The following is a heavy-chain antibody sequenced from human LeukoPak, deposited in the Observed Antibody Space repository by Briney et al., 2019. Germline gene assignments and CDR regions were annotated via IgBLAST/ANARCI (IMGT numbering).Heavy chain of an antibody. CDR3: AKDGSSGDAFDI. CDR2: ISYDGSNK. CDR1: GFTFSSYG. V-gene: IGHV3-30*18. J-gene: IGHJ3*02. D-gene: IGHD6-25*01. Sequence: GGSLRLSCAASGFTFSSYGMHWVRQAPGKGLEWVAVISYDGSNKYYADSVKGRFTISRDNSKNTLYLQMNSLRAEDTAVYYCAKDGSSGDAFDIWGQGTMVAVSS.